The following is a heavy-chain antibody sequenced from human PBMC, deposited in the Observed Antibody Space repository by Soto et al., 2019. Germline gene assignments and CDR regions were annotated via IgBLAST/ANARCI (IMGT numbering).Heavy chain of an antibody. J-gene: IGHJ6*02. Sequence: SETLSLTCTVSGGSISSGGYYWSWIRQHQGKGLEWIGYIYYSGSTYYNPSLKSRVTISVDTSKNQFSLKLSSVTAADTAVYYCARARGTKGYSYVEGGRATSYYYYGMDVWGQGTTVTVSS. V-gene: IGHV4-31*03. CDR3: ARARGTKGYSYVEGGRATSYYYYGMDV. CDR2: IYYSGST. D-gene: IGHD5-18*01. CDR1: GGSISSGGYY.